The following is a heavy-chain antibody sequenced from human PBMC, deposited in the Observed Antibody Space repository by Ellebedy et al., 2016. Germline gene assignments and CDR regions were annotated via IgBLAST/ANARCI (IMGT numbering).Heavy chain of an antibody. J-gene: IGHJ4*02. D-gene: IGHD1/OR15-1a*01. V-gene: IGHV3-7*04. CDR3: ARENWTNDY. Sequence: GESLKISCAASGFSFSTLWMSWVRQAPGKGLEWVANINQDGSEKNYVDSVKGRFTMSRDNAKNSLYLQMNGVRAEDTAVYYCARENWTNDYWGQGTLVTVSS. CDR1: GFSFSTLW. CDR2: INQDGSEK.